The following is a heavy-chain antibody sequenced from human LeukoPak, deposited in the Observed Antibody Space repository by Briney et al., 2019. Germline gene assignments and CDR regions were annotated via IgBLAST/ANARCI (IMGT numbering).Heavy chain of an antibody. D-gene: IGHD6-13*01. V-gene: IGHV3-66*01. CDR1: GFTVSRNY. CDR2: IYSGGRT. CDR3: ARAGPSSSWHQFDY. J-gene: IGHJ4*02. Sequence: GGSLRLSCAASGFTVSRNYMSWVRQAPGKGLEWVSVIYSGGRTYYADSVKGRFTISRDDSKNTLYLQMNRLRAEDTAVYYCARAGPSSSWHQFDYWGQGTLVTVSS.